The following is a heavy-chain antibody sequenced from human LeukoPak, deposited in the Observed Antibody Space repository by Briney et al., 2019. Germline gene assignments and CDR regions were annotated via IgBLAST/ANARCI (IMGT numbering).Heavy chain of an antibody. CDR1: GFTFSRYS. CDR3: ARGYDFDY. D-gene: IGHD3-3*01. J-gene: IGHJ4*02. Sequence: PGGSLRLSCAASGFTFSRYSMNWVRQAPGKGLEWVSYISSSSTIYYADSVKGRFTISRDNAKNSVYLQMNSLRDEDTAVYYCARGYDFDYWGQGTLVTVSS. CDR2: ISSSSTI. V-gene: IGHV3-48*02.